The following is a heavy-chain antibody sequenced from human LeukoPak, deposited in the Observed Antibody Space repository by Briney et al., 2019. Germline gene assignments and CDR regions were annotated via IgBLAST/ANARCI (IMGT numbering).Heavy chain of an antibody. CDR3: AKNRGIAVAASFDY. CDR1: GFTFSSYA. D-gene: IGHD6-19*01. V-gene: IGHV3-23*01. J-gene: IGHJ4*02. CDR2: ISGSGGST. Sequence: GGSLRLSCAASGFTFSSYAMSWVRQALGKGLEWVSAISGSGGSTYYADSVKGRFTISRDNSKNTLYLQMNSLRAEDTAVYYCAKNRGIAVAASFDYWGQGTLVTVSS.